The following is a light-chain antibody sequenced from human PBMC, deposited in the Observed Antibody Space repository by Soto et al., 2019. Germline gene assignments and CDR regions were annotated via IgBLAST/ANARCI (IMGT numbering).Light chain of an antibody. J-gene: IGLJ2*01. Sequence: QSALTQPRSVSGSPGQSVTISCTGTSSDVGGYNYVSWYQQHPGEAPKFMIYDVTKRPSGVPDRFSGSKSGNTASLTISGLQAEDEADYFCCSYAGSHTVLFGGGTKLTVL. CDR1: SSDVGGYNY. V-gene: IGLV2-11*01. CDR3: CSYAGSHTVL. CDR2: DVT.